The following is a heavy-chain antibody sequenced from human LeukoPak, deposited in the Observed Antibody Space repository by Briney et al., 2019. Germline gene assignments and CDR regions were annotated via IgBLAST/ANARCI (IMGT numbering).Heavy chain of an antibody. Sequence: SVTVPCKASGGTFSSYAISWVRQAPGQGLEWMGRIIPILGIANYAQKFQGRVTITADKSTSTAYMELSSLRSEDTAVYYCARGHCSGGSCYSRPFQHWGQGTLVTVSS. CDR3: ARGHCSGGSCYSRPFQH. CDR1: GGTFSSYA. CDR2: IIPILGIA. V-gene: IGHV1-69*04. D-gene: IGHD2-15*01. J-gene: IGHJ1*01.